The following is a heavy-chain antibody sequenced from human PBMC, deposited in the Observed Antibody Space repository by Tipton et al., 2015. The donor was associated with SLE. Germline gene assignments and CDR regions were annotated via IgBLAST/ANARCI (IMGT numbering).Heavy chain of an antibody. V-gene: IGHV4-59*11. CDR1: GGSIRSHY. Sequence: TLSLTCTVSGGSIRSHYWSWIRQPPGKRLEWIGHVHSSGSTFYNPSLKSRVSISMDTSKNQVSLRMTSVTAADTAVYYCATSGYDFLSWFDPWGQGTPVTVSS. CDR3: ATSGYDFLSWFDP. CDR2: VHSSGST. D-gene: IGHD5-12*01. J-gene: IGHJ5*02.